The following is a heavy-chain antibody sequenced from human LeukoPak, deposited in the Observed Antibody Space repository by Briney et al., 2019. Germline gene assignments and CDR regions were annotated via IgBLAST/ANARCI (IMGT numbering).Heavy chain of an antibody. CDR3: ARAISGYSYGYLPYFDY. V-gene: IGHV3-48*04. D-gene: IGHD5-18*01. CDR2: ISSSSTI. Sequence: GGSLRLSCAASGFTFSSYSMNWVRQAPGKGLEWVSYISSSSTIYYADSVKGRFTISRDNAKNSLYLQMNSLRAEDTAVYYCARAISGYSYGYLPYFDYWGQGTLVTVSS. J-gene: IGHJ4*02. CDR1: GFTFSSYS.